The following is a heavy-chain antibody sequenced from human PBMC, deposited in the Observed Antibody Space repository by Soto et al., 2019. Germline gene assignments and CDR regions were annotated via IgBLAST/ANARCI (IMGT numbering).Heavy chain of an antibody. CDR1: GGSVSNYY. Sequence: PSETLSLTCTVSGGSVSNYYWSWIRQSPGKGLEWIGYIYYSGNTNYNPSLKSRVTISVDTSKNQFSLKLSSVTAADTAVYYCGRHGLRAAALIDYWGQGALVTVSS. D-gene: IGHD2-15*01. CDR3: GRHGLRAAALIDY. CDR2: IYYSGNT. J-gene: IGHJ4*02. V-gene: IGHV4-59*08.